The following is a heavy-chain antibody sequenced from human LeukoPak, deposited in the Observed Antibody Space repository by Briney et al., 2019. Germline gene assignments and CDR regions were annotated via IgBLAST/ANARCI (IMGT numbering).Heavy chain of an antibody. CDR2: ITTSGSST. V-gene: IGHV3-23*01. Sequence: GGSLRLSRVASGFTFSNYAMSWVRQAPGKGLEWVSDITTSGSSTYYADSMKGRFTISRDNSLDTLYLQMNSLRVEDTAIYYCAKPTTGTTSYFFDYWGQGTLVTVSS. J-gene: IGHJ4*02. D-gene: IGHD4-17*01. CDR3: AKPTTGTTSYFFDY. CDR1: GFTFSNYA.